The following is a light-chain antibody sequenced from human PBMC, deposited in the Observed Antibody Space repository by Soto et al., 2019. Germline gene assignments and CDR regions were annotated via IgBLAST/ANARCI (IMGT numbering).Light chain of an antibody. CDR1: QVISTS. V-gene: IGKV1-9*01. J-gene: IGKJ5*01. Sequence: DSQLSQSASFLSPSIGESVTITCRASQVISTSLAWYQVKPGKAPKLLIYAASTLESGVPSRFSATVSGTEFSLTITSLQPEDFAPYYCQQPFDSPITFAQGTRLEIK. CDR2: AAS. CDR3: QQPFDSPIT.